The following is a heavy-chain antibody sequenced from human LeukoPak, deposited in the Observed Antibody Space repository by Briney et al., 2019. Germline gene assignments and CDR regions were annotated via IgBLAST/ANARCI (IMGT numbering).Heavy chain of an antibody. D-gene: IGHD3-3*01. CDR3: ARSVGFFYTIFGVDPYYHYMDV. CDR1: GFTFSNYE. Sequence: PGGSLRLSCAASGFTFSNYEMNWVRQAPGKGLEWISHISNIGDIIHYADSVEGRFTISRDNAKNSLYLQMNSLRAEDTAVYYCARSVGFFYTIFGVDPYYHYMDVWGKGTTVTVSS. CDR2: ISNIGDII. J-gene: IGHJ6*03. V-gene: IGHV3-48*03.